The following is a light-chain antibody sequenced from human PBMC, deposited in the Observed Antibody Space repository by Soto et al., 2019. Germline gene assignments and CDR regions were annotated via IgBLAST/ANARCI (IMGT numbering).Light chain of an antibody. CDR3: QPYNNWPLT. J-gene: IGKJ4*01. V-gene: IGKV3-15*01. CDR2: DTS. Sequence: EMVMTQAPATLAVSPGDRATLSCRASQSVSSNLAWYQQKPVQTPRLLIYDTSTRATGVPTRFSGSRSGAEFTLTINSLQSEDFAVYYCQPYNNWPLTLGGGTKV. CDR1: QSVSSN.